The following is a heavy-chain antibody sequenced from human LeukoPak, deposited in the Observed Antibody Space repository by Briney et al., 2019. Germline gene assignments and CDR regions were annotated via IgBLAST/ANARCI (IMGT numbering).Heavy chain of an antibody. CDR2: ISGSGGST. CDR3: AKDPGPLGYGEELDY. J-gene: IGHJ4*02. V-gene: IGHV3-23*01. Sequence: GGSLRLSCAASGFTFSSYAMSWVRQAPGKGLEWVSAISGSGGSTYYADSVKGRFTISRDNSKNTPYLQMNSLRAEDTAVYYCAKDPGPLGYGEELDYWGQGTLVTVSS. CDR1: GFTFSSYA. D-gene: IGHD4-17*01.